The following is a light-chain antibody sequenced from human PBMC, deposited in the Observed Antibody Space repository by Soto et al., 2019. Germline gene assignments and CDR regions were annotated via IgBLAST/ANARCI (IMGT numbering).Light chain of an antibody. Sequence: QSVLTQPASVAGSPGQSITISCSGTSSDVGGYKYVSWYQQHPDKAPKLMIHDVTNRPSGVSNRFSGSKSGNTASLTISGLQAEDEADYYCSSYTSSGTVIFGGGTKLTVL. CDR2: DVT. CDR3: SSYTSSGTVI. J-gene: IGLJ2*01. V-gene: IGLV2-14*01. CDR1: SSDVGGYKY.